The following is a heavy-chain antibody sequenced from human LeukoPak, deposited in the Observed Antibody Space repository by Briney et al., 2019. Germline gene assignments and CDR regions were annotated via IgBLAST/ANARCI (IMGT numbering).Heavy chain of an antibody. Sequence: PSETLSLTCTVSGVSISSGGYYWGWIRQHPGKGLAWTGYIYYSGSTYYNPSLKSRVTISVDTSKNQFSLKLSSVTAADTAVFYCARGGEIFGVVSRLDPWGQGTLVTVSS. J-gene: IGHJ5*02. CDR2: IYYSGST. D-gene: IGHD3-3*01. CDR3: ARGGEIFGVVSRLDP. V-gene: IGHV4-31*03. CDR1: GVSISSGGYY.